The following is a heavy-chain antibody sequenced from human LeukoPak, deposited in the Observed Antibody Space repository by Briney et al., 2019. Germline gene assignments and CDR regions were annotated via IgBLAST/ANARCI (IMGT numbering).Heavy chain of an antibody. CDR3: ARKTSGYSYGPNWFDP. CDR2: IYYSGST. J-gene: IGHJ5*02. CDR1: GGSISSSSYY. D-gene: IGHD5-18*01. V-gene: IGHV4-39*01. Sequence: SETLSLTCTVSGGSISSSSYYWGWIRQPPRKGLEWIGSIYYSGSTYYNPSLKSRVTISVDTSKNQFSLKLSSVTAADTAVYYCARKTSGYSYGPNWFDPWGQGTLVTVSS.